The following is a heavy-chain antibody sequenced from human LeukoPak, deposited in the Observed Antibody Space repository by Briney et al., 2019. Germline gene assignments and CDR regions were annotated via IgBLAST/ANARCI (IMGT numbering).Heavy chain of an antibody. D-gene: IGHD4-17*01. V-gene: IGHV4-59*12. CDR3: ARLLLTTVTSTLDY. Sequence: PSETLSLTCIVSGGSISSYSWNWIRQSPGKGLEWVGYISHSGTTSYNSSLKSRVTISVDTSKNQLSLKLTSVTAADTAVYYCARLLLTTVTSTLDYWGQGTLVTVSS. J-gene: IGHJ4*02. CDR2: ISHSGTT. CDR1: GGSISSYS.